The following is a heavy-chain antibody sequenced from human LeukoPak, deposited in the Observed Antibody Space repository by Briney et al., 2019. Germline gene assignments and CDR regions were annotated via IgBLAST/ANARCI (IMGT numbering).Heavy chain of an antibody. D-gene: IGHD2-2*02. CDR2: IYPGDSDT. CDR3: ARQGGYCSSTSCYTIPADAFDI. CDR1: GYSFTSYW. V-gene: IGHV5-51*01. J-gene: IGHJ3*02. Sequence: GESLKISCKGSGYSFTSYWIGWVRQMPGKGLEWMGIIYPGDSDTRYSPSFQGQVTISADKSISTAYLQWSSLKASDTAMYYCARQGGYCSSTSCYTIPADAFDIWGQGTMVTVSS.